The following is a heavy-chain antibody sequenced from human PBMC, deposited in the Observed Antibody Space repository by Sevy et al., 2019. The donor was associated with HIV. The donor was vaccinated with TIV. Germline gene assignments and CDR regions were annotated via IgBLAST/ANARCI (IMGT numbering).Heavy chain of an antibody. CDR1: GGSFSGYY. D-gene: IGHD2-2*01. J-gene: IGHJ5*02. Sequence: SETLSLTCAVYGGSFSGYYWNWIRQPPGKGLEWIGEINHSGSTHYNPSLKSRITISVDTSKNQFSLRLNSVTAADTAVYYCARAPPVVVVPGAPSWFDPWGPGTLVTVSS. V-gene: IGHV4-34*01. CDR3: ARAPPVVVVPGAPSWFDP. CDR2: INHSGST.